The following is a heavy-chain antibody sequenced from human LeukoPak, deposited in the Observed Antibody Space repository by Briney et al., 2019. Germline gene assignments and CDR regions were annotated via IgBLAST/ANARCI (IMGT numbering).Heavy chain of an antibody. V-gene: IGHV3-33*01. D-gene: IGHD4-17*01. CDR1: GFTFSSYG. Sequence: PGGSLRLSCAASGFTFSSYGMHWVRQAPGKGLEWVAVIWYDGSNKYYADSVKGRFTISRDNSKNTLYLQMNSLRAEDTAVYYCARDRFDDYGYYFDYWGQGTLVTVSS. CDR3: ARDRFDDYGYYFDY. J-gene: IGHJ4*02. CDR2: IWYDGSNK.